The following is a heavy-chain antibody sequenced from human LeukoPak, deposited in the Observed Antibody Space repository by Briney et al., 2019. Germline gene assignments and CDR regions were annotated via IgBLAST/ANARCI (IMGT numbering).Heavy chain of an antibody. CDR1: GFTFSTYA. J-gene: IGHJ4*02. D-gene: IGHD6-19*01. CDR3: AKALYSRAWNK. CDR2: ISNDGSNK. V-gene: IGHV3-30*04. Sequence: GGSLRLSCSASGFTFSTYAMHWVRQAPGKGLEWVALISNDGSNKYHADSVKDRFTISRDNSKSTLYLQMNSLRAEDTAVYYCAKALYSRAWNKWGQGTLVIVSS.